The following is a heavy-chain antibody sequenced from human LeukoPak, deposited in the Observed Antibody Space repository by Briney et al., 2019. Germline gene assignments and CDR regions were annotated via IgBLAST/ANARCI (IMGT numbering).Heavy chain of an antibody. CDR1: GYTFTSYD. J-gene: IGHJ4*02. V-gene: IGHV1-8*01. CDR3: ARGPGLRCSGGSCYFDK. CDR2: MNPNSGNT. Sequence: ASVKVSCTASGYTFTSYDINWVRQATGQGLEWMGWMNPNSGNTGYAQKFQGRVTMTRNTSISTAYMELSSLRSEDTAVYYCARGPGLRCSGGSCYFDKWGQGTLVTVSS. D-gene: IGHD2-15*01.